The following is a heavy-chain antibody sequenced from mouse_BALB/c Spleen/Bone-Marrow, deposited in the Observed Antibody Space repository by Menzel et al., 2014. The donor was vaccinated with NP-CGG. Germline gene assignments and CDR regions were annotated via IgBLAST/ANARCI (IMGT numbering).Heavy chain of an antibody. J-gene: IGHJ3*01. CDR3: ARHGDYYGSSLFAY. CDR2: INSDGGST. V-gene: IGHV5-2*01. D-gene: IGHD1-1*01. CDR1: EYEFPSHD. Sequence: EVKLVEPGGGLVQPGESLKLSCESNEYEFPSHDMSWVRKTPEKRLELVAAINSDGGSTYYPDTMGRRFIISRDNSKRTLYLQMSSLRSEDTAFYYCARHGDYYGSSLFAYWGQGTLVTVSA.